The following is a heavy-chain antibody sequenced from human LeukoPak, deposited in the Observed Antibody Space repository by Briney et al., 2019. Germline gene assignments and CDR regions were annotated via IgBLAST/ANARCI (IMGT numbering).Heavy chain of an antibody. CDR3: ARAHVGATSVGFDY. Sequence: GGSLRLSCAASGFTFSSYEMNWVRQAPGKGLEWFSYISSSGSTIYYADSVKGRFTISRDNAKNSLYLQMNSLRAEDTAVYYCARAHVGATSVGFDYWGQGTLVTVSS. J-gene: IGHJ4*02. D-gene: IGHD1-26*01. CDR1: GFTFSSYE. CDR2: ISSSGSTI. V-gene: IGHV3-48*03.